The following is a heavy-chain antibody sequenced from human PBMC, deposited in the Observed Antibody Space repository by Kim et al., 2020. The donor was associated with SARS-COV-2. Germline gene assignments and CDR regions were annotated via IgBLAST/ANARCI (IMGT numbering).Heavy chain of an antibody. CDR2: IKKDGSEE. Sequence: GGSLRLSCAGSGLIFSNSWMDWVRQAPGKGLEWVASIKKDGSEEYYVDSVKGRFTISRDNAKNSLYLQMNSLRVEDTAVYFCARGLVSSGYYSSWYYGLDVWGQGTTVTVSS. J-gene: IGHJ6*02. CDR1: GLIFSNSW. D-gene: IGHD3-3*01. V-gene: IGHV3-7*03. CDR3: ARGLVSSGYYSSWYYGLDV.